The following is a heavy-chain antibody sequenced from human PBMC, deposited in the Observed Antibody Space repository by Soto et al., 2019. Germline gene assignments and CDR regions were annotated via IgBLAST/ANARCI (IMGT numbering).Heavy chain of an antibody. D-gene: IGHD3-22*01. J-gene: IGHJ4*02. CDR2: ISYDGSNK. CDR1: GFTFSRYG. V-gene: IGHV3-30*18. Sequence: PGGSLRISCAASGFTFSRYGRQLVRQAPVNGLALVSAISYDGSNKYFADSVKGGVTISRDNSKNTLYLQMNSLSAEDTVVYYCAKDAAPYDSSGYSDYWGQGTLVTVSS. CDR3: AKDAAPYDSSGYSDY.